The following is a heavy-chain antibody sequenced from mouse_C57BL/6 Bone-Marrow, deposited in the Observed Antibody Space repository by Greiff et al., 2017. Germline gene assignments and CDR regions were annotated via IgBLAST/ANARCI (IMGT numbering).Heavy chain of an antibody. V-gene: IGHV5-4*01. D-gene: IGHD2-3*01. J-gene: IGHJ3*01. CDR2: ISDGGSYT. CDR3: ARDRAHDGYYLWFAY. Sequence: DVQLVESGGGLVKPGGSLKLSCAASGFTFSSYAMSWVRQTPEQRLEWVATISDGGSYTYYPDNVKGRFTISRDNAKNNLYLQMSHLKSEDTAMYYCARDRAHDGYYLWFAYWGQGTLVTVSA. CDR1: GFTFSSYA.